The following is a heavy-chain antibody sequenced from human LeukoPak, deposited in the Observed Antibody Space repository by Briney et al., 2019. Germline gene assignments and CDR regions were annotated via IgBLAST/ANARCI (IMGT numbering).Heavy chain of an antibody. J-gene: IGHJ4*02. V-gene: IGHV1-2*02. Sequence: ASVKVSCMASGYTFTGYYMHWVRQAPGQGLEWMGWINPNSGGTNYAQKFQGRVTMTRDTSISTAYMELSRLRSDDTAVYYCAREVIGYSSGWYYFDYWGQGTLVTVSS. D-gene: IGHD6-19*01. CDR2: INPNSGGT. CDR1: GYTFTGYY. CDR3: AREVIGYSSGWYYFDY.